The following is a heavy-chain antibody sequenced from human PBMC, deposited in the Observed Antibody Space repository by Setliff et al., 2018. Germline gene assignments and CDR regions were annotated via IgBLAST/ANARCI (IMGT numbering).Heavy chain of an antibody. D-gene: IGHD1-26*01. Sequence: SETLSLTCTVSGGSINSGGYYWSWIRQHPGKGLEWIGYIYYSGSTYYNPSLKSRVTISVDTSKNQFSLKLSSVTAADTAVYYCARDRLLVGARYAVDVWGKGTTVTVSS. CDR1: GGSINSGGYY. V-gene: IGHV4-31*03. CDR3: ARDRLLVGARYAVDV. J-gene: IGHJ6*03. CDR2: IYYSGST.